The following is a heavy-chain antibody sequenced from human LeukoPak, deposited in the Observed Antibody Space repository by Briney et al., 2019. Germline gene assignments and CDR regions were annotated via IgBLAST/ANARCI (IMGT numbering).Heavy chain of an antibody. Sequence: GGSLRLSCAASGFTFSSYAMSWVRQAPGKGLEWVSAISGSGGSTYYADSVKGRFTISRDNSKNTLYLQMNSLRAEDTAVYYCSAKEVVVTSYYYYGMDVWGQGTTVTVSS. J-gene: IGHJ6*02. CDR3: SAKEVVVTSYYYYGMDV. CDR1: GFTFSSYA. D-gene: IGHD2-21*02. CDR2: ISGSGGST. V-gene: IGHV3-23*01.